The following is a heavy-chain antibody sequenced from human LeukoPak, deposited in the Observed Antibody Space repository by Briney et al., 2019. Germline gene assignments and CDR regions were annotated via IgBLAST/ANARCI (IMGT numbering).Heavy chain of an antibody. Sequence: GASVKVSCKASGYTFTSYAMHWVRQAPGQRLEWMGWINAGNGNTKYSQKFQGRVTITRDTSASTAYMELSSLRSEDTAVYYCARAAARGYSYGLDYWGQGTLVTVSS. CDR3: ARAAARGYSYGLDY. CDR1: GYTFTSYA. J-gene: IGHJ4*02. CDR2: INAGNGNT. V-gene: IGHV1-3*01. D-gene: IGHD5-18*01.